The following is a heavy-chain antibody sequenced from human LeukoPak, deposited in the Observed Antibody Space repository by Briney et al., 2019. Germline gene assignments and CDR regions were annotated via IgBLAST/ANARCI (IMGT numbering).Heavy chain of an antibody. CDR3: ARDFRTTTVTPVAFDI. J-gene: IGHJ3*02. CDR1: GFTFSSYS. Sequence: GGSLRLSCAASGFTFSSYSMNWVRQAPGKGLEWVSSISSSSSYIYYADSVKGRFTISRDNAKNSLYLQMNSLRAEDTAVYYCARDFRTTTVTPVAFDIWGQGAMVTVSS. CDR2: ISSSSSYI. D-gene: IGHD4-17*01. V-gene: IGHV3-21*01.